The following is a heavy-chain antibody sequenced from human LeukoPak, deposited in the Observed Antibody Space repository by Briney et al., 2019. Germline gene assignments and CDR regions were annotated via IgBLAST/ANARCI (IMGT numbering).Heavy chain of an antibody. V-gene: IGHV3-30-3*01. D-gene: IGHD6-13*01. CDR1: GFTFSSYA. J-gene: IGHJ5*02. CDR3: AKDPEGIAAT. Sequence: PGGSLRLSCAASGFTFSSYAMHWVRQAPGKGLEWVAVISYDGSNKYYADSVKGRFTISRDNSKNTLYLQMNSLRAEDTAVYYCAKDPEGIAATWGQGTLVTVSS. CDR2: ISYDGSNK.